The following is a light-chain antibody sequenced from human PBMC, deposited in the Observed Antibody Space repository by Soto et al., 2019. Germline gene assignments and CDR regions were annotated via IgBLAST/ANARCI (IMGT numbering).Light chain of an antibody. CDR1: QGVSSSY. CDR3: QQYSKWPT. V-gene: IGKV3-20*01. CDR2: GAS. J-gene: IGKJ1*01. Sequence: EIVLTHSPGTLSLSPGEIATLSCRASQGVSSSYLAWYQQKPGQAPRLLIYGASTRATGIPARFSGSGTGTDFTLTISSLQSEDFAVYYCQQYSKWPTFGRGTKVDIK.